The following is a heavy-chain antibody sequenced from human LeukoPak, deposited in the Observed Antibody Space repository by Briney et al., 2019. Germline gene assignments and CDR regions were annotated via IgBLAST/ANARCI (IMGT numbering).Heavy chain of an antibody. D-gene: IGHD3-22*01. Sequence: GGSLRLSCAASGFTFSNYWMTWVRQAPGKGLEWVANMKEDGSEKYYVDSVKGRFTISRDNAKNSLYLQMNSLRAEDTAVYYCARLRYYYDSSGYPYYFDYWGQGTLVTVSS. J-gene: IGHJ4*02. V-gene: IGHV3-7*01. CDR3: ARLRYYYDSSGYPYYFDY. CDR1: GFTFSNYW. CDR2: MKEDGSEK.